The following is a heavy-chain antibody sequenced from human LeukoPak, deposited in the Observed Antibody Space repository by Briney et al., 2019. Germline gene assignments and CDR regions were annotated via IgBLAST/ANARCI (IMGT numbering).Heavy chain of an antibody. CDR1: GGSFSGYY. V-gene: IGHV4-34*01. J-gene: IGHJ4*02. CDR2: INHSGST. CDR3: ARGKWLRSSFDY. Sequence: SETLSLTCAVYGGSFSGYYRSWTRQPPGKGLEWIGEINHSGSTNYNPSLKSRVTISVDTSKNQFSLKLSSVTAADTAVYYCARGKWLRSSFDYWGQGTLVTVFS. D-gene: IGHD5-12*01.